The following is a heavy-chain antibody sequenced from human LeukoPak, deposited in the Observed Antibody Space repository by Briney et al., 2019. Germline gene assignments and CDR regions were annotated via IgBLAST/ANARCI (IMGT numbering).Heavy chain of an antibody. J-gene: IGHJ4*02. CDR1: GFTFSSYW. CDR2: INLDGRST. CDR3: TRDVWGDRDGFFEY. Sequence: GSLRLSCAASGFTFSSYWMHWVRQTPGKGLLWVSRINLDGRSTSYAESVKGRFTISRDNAKNTLYMQTNSLRAEDSAVYYCTRDVWGDRDGFFEYWGQGTLVTVSS. D-gene: IGHD5-24*01. V-gene: IGHV3-74*01.